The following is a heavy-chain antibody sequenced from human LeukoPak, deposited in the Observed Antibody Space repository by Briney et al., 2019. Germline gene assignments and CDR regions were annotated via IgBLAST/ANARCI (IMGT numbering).Heavy chain of an antibody. D-gene: IGHD1-26*01. CDR2: TRYDGTIK. V-gene: IGHV3-30*02. J-gene: IGHJ6*03. Sequence: PGGSLTLSCAASGFSFSNYGMHWVRQTPGKGLESVAFTRYDGTIKDYADSVKGRFTISRDNSQNVLHLQMKSLRTEDTAVYYCAKELLLGYFYMDVRGKGTTVIVSS. CDR3: AKELLLGYFYMDV. CDR1: GFSFSNYG.